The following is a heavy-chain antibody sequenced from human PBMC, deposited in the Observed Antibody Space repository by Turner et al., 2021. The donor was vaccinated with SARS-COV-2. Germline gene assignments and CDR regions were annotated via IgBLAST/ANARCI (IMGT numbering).Heavy chain of an antibody. V-gene: IGHV3-30*03. J-gene: IGHJ4*02. CDR3: ARNYGGNSLDY. CDR1: GFTFSSYG. D-gene: IGHD4-17*01. CDR2: TSYDGSNK. Sequence: QVQLVEAGGGVVQPGRSLRLSCAASGFTFSSYGMHWVRQAPGKGLEWVAVTSYDGSNKFYADSVKGRFTISRDNSKNTLYLQMNSLRAEDTAVYYCARNYGGNSLDYWGQGTLVTVSS.